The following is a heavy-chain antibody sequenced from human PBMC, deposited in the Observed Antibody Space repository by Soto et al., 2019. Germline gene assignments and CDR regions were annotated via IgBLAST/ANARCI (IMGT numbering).Heavy chain of an antibody. J-gene: IGHJ5*02. Sequence: SETLSLTCTVSGGSVGSGIYYWGWIRQPPGKGLEWIGSVFHTGTTYYSPSLKNRVTVSVDTSKNQFYLKLSSVTAADTAVYYSARVNITFGNYWFDPWGQGTLVTVSS. CDR1: GGSVGSGIYY. V-gene: IGHV4-39*01. CDR3: ARVNITFGNYWFDP. D-gene: IGHD3-16*01. CDR2: VFHTGTT.